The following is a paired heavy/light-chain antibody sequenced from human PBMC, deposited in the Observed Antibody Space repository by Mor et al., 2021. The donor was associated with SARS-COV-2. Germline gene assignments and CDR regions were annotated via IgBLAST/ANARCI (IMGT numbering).Light chain of an antibody. CDR1: SNDVGGYNL. CDR3: CSFARGDTWV. CDR2: EDV. Sequence: QSALTQPASESGSPGQSITISCTGTSNDVGGYNLVSWYQQHPGKAPKLMIYEDVKRPSGISNRFSGSKSGNTASLAISGLQAEDEADYYCCSFARGDTWVFGGGTKLTVL. V-gene: IGLV2-23*01. J-gene: IGLJ3*02.
Heavy chain of an antibody. CDR2: VNSDGSST. D-gene: IGHD1-26*01. V-gene: IGHV3-74*01. Sequence: EVQLVESGGDLVQPGGSLRLSCAASGFTFSDYWMHWVRQAPGKGLVWVSRVNSDGSSTTYADSVKGRFTISRDNAKNTMYLEMNSLRDEDTAVYYCARVGGMNAIGDYWGQGTLVAVSS. CDR1: GFTFSDYW. J-gene: IGHJ4*02. CDR3: ARVGGMNAIGDY.